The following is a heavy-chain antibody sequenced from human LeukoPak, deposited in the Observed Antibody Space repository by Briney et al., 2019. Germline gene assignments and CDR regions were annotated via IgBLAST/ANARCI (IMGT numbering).Heavy chain of an antibody. D-gene: IGHD2/OR15-2a*01. J-gene: IGHJ4*02. CDR2: IRYDGSNK. Sequence: GGSLRLSCAASGFTFSSYGMHWVRQAPGKGLEWVAFIRYDGSNKYYADSMKGRFTISRDNSKNTLYLQMNSLRAEDTAVYFCARDFAFSDWGQGTLVTVSS. CDR3: ARDFAFSD. CDR1: GFTFSSYG. V-gene: IGHV3-30*02.